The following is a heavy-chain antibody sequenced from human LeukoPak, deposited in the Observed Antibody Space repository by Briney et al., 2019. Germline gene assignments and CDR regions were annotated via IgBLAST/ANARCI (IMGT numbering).Heavy chain of an antibody. V-gene: IGHV4-34*01. Sequence: SGTLSLTCAVYGGSFSGYYWSWIRQPPGKGLEWIGEINHSGSTNYNPSLKSRVTISVDTSKNQFSLKLSSVTAADTAVYYCARLQGYGLYAFDIWGQGTMVTVSS. D-gene: IGHD4-17*01. CDR3: ARLQGYGLYAFDI. J-gene: IGHJ3*02. CDR2: INHSGST. CDR1: GGSFSGYY.